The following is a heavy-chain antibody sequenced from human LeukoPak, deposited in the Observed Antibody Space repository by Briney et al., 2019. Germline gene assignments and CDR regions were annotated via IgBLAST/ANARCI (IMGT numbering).Heavy chain of an antibody. J-gene: IGHJ5*02. CDR2: IIPKFGIA. D-gene: IGHD3-9*01. CDR3: ARGEGRYHDIRGGFDP. CDR1: GGAINSHG. Sequence: SVKVSCKASGGAINSHGMNWVRQDPGQGLAWMGMIIPKFGIAHYARKFQGGVTITADESTSTTYMEVSSLIPDDTAVYYCARGEGRYHDIRGGFDPWGQGTSVTVSS. V-gene: IGHV1-69*15.